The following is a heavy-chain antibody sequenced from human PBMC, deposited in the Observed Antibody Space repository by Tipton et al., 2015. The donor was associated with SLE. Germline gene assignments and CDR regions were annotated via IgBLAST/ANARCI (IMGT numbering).Heavy chain of an antibody. CDR3: ARGLGGWYGGAFDI. CDR2: IYYSGST. V-gene: IGHV4-39*07. Sequence: TLSLTCTVSGDSISSSSYYWGWIRQPPGKGLEWIGSIYYSGSTYYNPSLKSRVTISVDTSKNQFSLKLSSVTAADTAVYYCARGLGGWYGGAFDIWGQGTMVTVSS. CDR1: GDSISSSSYY. J-gene: IGHJ3*02. D-gene: IGHD6-19*01.